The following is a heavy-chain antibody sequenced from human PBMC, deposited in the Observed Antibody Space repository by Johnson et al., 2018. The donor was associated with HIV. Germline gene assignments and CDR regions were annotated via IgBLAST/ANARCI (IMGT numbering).Heavy chain of an antibody. CDR1: GFKFDDYA. J-gene: IGHJ3*02. D-gene: IGHD4-17*01. V-gene: IGHV3-9*01. Sequence: VQLVESGGGLAEPGRSLRLSCEASGFKFDDYAMHWVRQFPGKGLEWVSGISWNSGSIDYADSVKGRFSISRDNPKKSLYLQMNGLRPEDTGIYYCAKDIVYGVYGSQGAVHIWGRGTMVKVSS. CDR2: ISWNSGSI. CDR3: AKDIVYGVYGSQGAVHI.